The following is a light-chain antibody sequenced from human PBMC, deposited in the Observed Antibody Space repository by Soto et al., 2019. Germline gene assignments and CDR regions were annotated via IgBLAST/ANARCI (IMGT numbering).Light chain of an antibody. V-gene: IGKV1-5*03. CDR3: QQYYSYWT. CDR2: KAS. CDR1: QSISSW. Sequence: DIQMTQSPSTLSASVGDRVTITCRASQSISSWLAWNQHKPAKAPKLLIHKASSLESGVPSRFSGSGSGTEFTLTISSLQPDDFATYYCQQYYSYWTFGQGTKVEI. J-gene: IGKJ1*01.